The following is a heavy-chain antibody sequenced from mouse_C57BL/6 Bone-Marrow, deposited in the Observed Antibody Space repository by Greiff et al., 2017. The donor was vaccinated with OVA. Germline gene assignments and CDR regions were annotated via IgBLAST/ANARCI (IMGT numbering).Heavy chain of an antibody. Sequence: QVQLQQPGAELVKPGASVKLSCKASGYTFTSYWMHWVKQRPGQGLRWIGMIHPNSGSTNYNEKFKSKANLTVDKSSSTAYMQLSSLTSEYSAVYYCAREGATIVTTYYAMDYWGQGTSVTVSS. CDR1: GYTFTSYW. D-gene: IGHD2-5*01. V-gene: IGHV1-64*01. J-gene: IGHJ4*01. CDR2: IHPNSGST. CDR3: AREGATIVTTYYAMDY.